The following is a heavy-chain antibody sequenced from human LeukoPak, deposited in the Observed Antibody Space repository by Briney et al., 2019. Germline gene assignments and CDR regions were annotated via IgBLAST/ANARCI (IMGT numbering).Heavy chain of an antibody. V-gene: IGHV3-23*01. Sequence: GGSLRLSCAASGFTFSSYAMSCVRQAPGKGLEWVSAISGSGGSTYYADSVKGRFTISRDNSKNTLYLQMNSLRAEDTAVYYCAKDSREYGSGSYSRYWGQGTLVTVSS. CDR3: AKDSREYGSGSYSRY. D-gene: IGHD3-10*01. CDR1: GFTFSSYA. J-gene: IGHJ4*02. CDR2: ISGSGGST.